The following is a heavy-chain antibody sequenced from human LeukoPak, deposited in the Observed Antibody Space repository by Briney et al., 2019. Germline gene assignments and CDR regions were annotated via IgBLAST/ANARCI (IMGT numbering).Heavy chain of an antibody. CDR2: IGGSGGST. J-gene: IGHJ3*02. V-gene: IGHV3-23*01. CDR1: GFTFSLYW. D-gene: IGHD3-22*01. CDR3: AKHDSSGYYSRLLGAFDI. Sequence: PGGSLRLSCAASGFTFSLYWMSWVRQAPGKGLEWVSAIGGSGGSTYYADSVKGRFTISRDNSKNTLYLQMNSLRAEDTAVYYCAKHDSSGYYSRLLGAFDIWGQGTMVTVSS.